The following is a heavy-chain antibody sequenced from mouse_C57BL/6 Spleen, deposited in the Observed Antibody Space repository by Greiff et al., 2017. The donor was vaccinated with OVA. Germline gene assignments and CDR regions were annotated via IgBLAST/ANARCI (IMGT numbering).Heavy chain of an antibody. CDR3: ARSDYYGSSPGYCFDY. Sequence: QVQLQQPGPELVKPGASVKLSCKASGYTFTSYWMHWVKQRPGQGLEWIGNINPSNGGTNYNEKFKSKATLTVDKSSSTAYMQLSSLTSEDSAVYYCARSDYYGSSPGYCFDYWGQGTTLTVSS. J-gene: IGHJ2*01. CDR2: INPSNGGT. D-gene: IGHD1-1*01. V-gene: IGHV1-53*01. CDR1: GYTFTSYW.